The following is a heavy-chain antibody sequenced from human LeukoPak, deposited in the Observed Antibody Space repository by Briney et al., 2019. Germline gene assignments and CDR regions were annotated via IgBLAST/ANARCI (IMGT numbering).Heavy chain of an antibody. CDR2: INHSGST. CDR3: ARGPFWSGYRFFDY. V-gene: IGHV4-34*01. J-gene: IGHJ4*02. Sequence: PSETLSLTCAVYGGSFSGYYWSWIRQPPGKGLEWIGEINHSGSTNYNPSLKSRVTISVDTSKNQFSLKLSSVTAADTAVYYCARGPFWSGYRFFDYWGQGTLVTVSS. CDR1: GGSFSGYY. D-gene: IGHD3-3*01.